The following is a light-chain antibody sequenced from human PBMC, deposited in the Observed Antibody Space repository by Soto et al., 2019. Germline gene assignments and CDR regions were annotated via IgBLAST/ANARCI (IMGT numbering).Light chain of an antibody. J-gene: IGLJ3*02. Sequence: SYELTQPSSVSVSPGQTARITCSGDVLAKKYARWFQQKPGQAPMVVIYKDSERPAGITEQFSGSSSGTTVTLTISGAQVEDEADYYCYSATNNTLGVFGGGTKLTVL. CDR3: YSATNNTLGV. CDR2: KDS. V-gene: IGLV3-27*01. CDR1: VLAKKY.